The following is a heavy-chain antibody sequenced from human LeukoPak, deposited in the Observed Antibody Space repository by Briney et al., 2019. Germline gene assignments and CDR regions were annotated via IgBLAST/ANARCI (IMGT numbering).Heavy chain of an antibody. CDR3: ARDRQGFSSSWQKQNWFDP. V-gene: IGHV1-18*01. CDR2: ISAYNGNT. Sequence: ASVKVSCEASGYTFTSYGISWVRQAPGQGLEWMGWISAYNGNTNYAQKLQGRVTMTTDTSTSTAYMELRSLRSDDTAVYYCARDRQGFSSSWQKQNWFDPWGQGTLVTVSS. J-gene: IGHJ5*02. D-gene: IGHD6-13*01. CDR1: GYTFTSYG.